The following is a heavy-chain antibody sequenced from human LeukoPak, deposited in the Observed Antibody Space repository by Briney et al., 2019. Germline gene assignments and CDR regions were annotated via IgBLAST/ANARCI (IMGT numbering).Heavy chain of an antibody. CDR1: GGSFSGYY. Sequence: SETLSLTCAVYGGSFSGYYWSWIRQPPGKGLEWIGEINHSGSTNYNPSLKSRVTISVDTSKNQFSLKLSSVTAADTAVYYCARAREGYGDPPGAFDIWGQGTMVTVSS. CDR3: ARAREGYGDPPGAFDI. D-gene: IGHD4-17*01. V-gene: IGHV4-34*01. CDR2: INHSGST. J-gene: IGHJ3*02.